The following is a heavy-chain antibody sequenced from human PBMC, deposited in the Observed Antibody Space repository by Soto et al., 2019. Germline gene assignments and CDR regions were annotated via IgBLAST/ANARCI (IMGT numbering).Heavy chain of an antibody. CDR1: GFTFSSYA. CDR2: ISGSGGST. CDR3: AKDLGGGDIVVVPAADY. V-gene: IGHV3-23*01. D-gene: IGHD2-2*01. Sequence: GESLKISCAASGFTFSSYAMSWVRQAPGKGLEWVSAISGSGGSTYYADSVKGRFTISRDNSKNTLYLQMNSLRAEDTAVYYCAKDLGGGDIVVVPAADYWGQGTLVTVAS. J-gene: IGHJ4*02.